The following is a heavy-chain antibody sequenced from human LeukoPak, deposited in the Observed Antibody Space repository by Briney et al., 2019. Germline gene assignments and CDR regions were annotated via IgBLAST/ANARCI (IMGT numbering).Heavy chain of an antibody. V-gene: IGHV4-59*01. D-gene: IGHD6-19*01. CDR1: DGTISPYY. Sequence: PSETLSLTCTVSDGTISPYYLSWIRQPPGEGLEWIGYIYYTGSTNYNPSLKSRVTISLDTSKNQFSLRLTSVTAADTAVYYCARGRLSVADLDVWGQGTTVTVSS. CDR2: IYYTGST. CDR3: ARGRLSVADLDV. J-gene: IGHJ6*02.